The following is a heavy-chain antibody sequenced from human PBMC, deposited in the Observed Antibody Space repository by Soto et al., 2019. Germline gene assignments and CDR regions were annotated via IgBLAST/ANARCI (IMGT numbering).Heavy chain of an antibody. D-gene: IGHD3-10*01. CDR2: FYDGNT. J-gene: IGHJ4*02. CDR1: GGSISSSGYY. V-gene: IGHV4-39*01. Sequence: PSETLSLTCTVSGGSISSSGYYWGWIRQPPGKGLEWVGTFYDGNTYHNPSLRSRITIAVDTSKNQFSLKLNSVAAADTAFYYCATTRGLAVGGSFDYWGQGMLVTVSS. CDR3: ATTRGLAVGGSFDY.